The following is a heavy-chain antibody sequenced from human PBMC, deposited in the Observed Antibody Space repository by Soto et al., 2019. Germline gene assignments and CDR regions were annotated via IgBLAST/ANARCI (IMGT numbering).Heavy chain of an antibody. D-gene: IGHD3-10*01. CDR1: GGSISSGGYY. V-gene: IGHV4-31*03. CDR3: ARKYGSGTYYYYYGMDV. J-gene: IGHJ6*02. Sequence: PSETLSLTCTVPGGSISSGGYYWSWIRQHPGKGLEWIGYIYYSGSTYYNPSLKSRVTISVDTSKNQFSLKLSSVTAADPAVYYCARKYGSGTYYYYYGMDVWGQGTTVTVSS. CDR2: IYYSGST.